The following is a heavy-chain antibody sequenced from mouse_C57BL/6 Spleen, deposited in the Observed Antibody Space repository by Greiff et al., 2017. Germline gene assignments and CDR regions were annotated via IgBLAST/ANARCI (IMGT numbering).Heavy chain of an antibody. CDR1: GFTFSSYA. D-gene: IGHD4-1*01. CDR2: ISDGGSYT. Sequence: EVQLQESGGGLVKPGGSLKLSCAASGFTFSSYAMSWVRQTPEKRLEWVATISDGGSYTYYPDNVKGRFTISRDNSKNNLYLQMSHLKSEDTAMYYCARSGDSDETYWGQGTLVTVSA. V-gene: IGHV5-4*01. CDR3: ARSGDSDETY. J-gene: IGHJ3*01.